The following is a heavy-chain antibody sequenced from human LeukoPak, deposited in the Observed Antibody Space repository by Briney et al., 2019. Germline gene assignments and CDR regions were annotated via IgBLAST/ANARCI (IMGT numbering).Heavy chain of an antibody. J-gene: IGHJ4*02. CDR3: ARGPRAAADDY. Sequence: GASVKVSCKASGYTFINFAINWGRQAPGQRPEWMGWINAGNGNTKYSQKFQGRVTITRDTSASTAYVELSGLTSEDTAVYYCARGPRAAADDYWGQGTLVTVSS. CDR1: GYTFINFA. V-gene: IGHV1-3*01. D-gene: IGHD6-13*01. CDR2: INAGNGNT.